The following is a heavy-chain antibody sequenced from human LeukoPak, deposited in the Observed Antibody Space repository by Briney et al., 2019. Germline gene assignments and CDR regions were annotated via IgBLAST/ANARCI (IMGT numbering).Heavy chain of an antibody. CDR3: ARDLGIAVAGGFDP. CDR1: GDTFTGYY. CDR2: INPNSGGT. D-gene: IGHD6-19*01. V-gene: IGHV1-2*02. Sequence: ASVKVSCKASGDTFTGYYMQWVRQAPGQGLEWMGWINPNSGGTNYAQKFQGRVTMTRDTSISTAYMELSRLRSDDTAVYYCARDLGIAVAGGFDPWGQGTLVTVSS. J-gene: IGHJ5*02.